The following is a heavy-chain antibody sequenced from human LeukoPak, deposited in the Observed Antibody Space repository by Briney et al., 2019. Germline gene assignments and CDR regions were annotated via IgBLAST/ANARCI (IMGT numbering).Heavy chain of an antibody. V-gene: IGHV3-33*01. CDR3: TRYNNDHFDY. Sequence: TGGSLRLSCAGSGFTFGGYGMHWFRQTPGKGLEWVAVIAYDGSRAFYDDSVKGRFTISRDNSKNTMSVQMDDLRAEDTAVYYCTRYNNDHFDYWGQGTLVTVSS. CDR2: IAYDGSRA. J-gene: IGHJ4*02. D-gene: IGHD1-14*01. CDR1: GFTFGGYG.